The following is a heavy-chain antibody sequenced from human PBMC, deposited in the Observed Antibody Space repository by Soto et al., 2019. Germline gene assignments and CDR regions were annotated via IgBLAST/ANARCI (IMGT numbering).Heavy chain of an antibody. V-gene: IGHV4-39*01. CDR2: SSYNGGT. CDR3: ARHRIEVVWRGFDF. J-gene: IGHJ4*02. CDR1: TDSSSFTNSY. Sequence: ETLSLTCTVSTDSSSFTNSYWGWIRQPPGKGLQWIGSSSYNGGTFYNPSLKGRVVISFDTSKKQSSLQVTSVTAADTAVYFCARHRIEVVWRGFDFWGQGSPVTVSS. D-gene: IGHD3-10*01.